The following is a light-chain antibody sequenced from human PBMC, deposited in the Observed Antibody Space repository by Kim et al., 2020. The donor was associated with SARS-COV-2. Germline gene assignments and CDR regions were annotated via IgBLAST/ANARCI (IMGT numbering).Light chain of an antibody. J-gene: IGLJ1*01. CDR3: SSYTSSSTYV. CDR2: DVS. Sequence: GQSITSSCTGTGSDVGGYNYVSWYQQHPGKAPELMIYDVSKRPSGVSNRFSGSKSGNTASLTISGLQAEDEADYYCSSYTSSSTYVFGTGTKVTVL. CDR1: GSDVGGYNY. V-gene: IGLV2-14*04.